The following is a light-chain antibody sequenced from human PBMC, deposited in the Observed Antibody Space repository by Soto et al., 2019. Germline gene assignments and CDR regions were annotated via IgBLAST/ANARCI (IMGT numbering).Light chain of an antibody. Sequence: EIVLTQSPGTLSLSPGEIATLSCRASQSVRSNLAWYQQKPGRAPRVRIYGVSSRGYGIPDRLSGSGSGTDFTLTISRMEPEDFAVYYCQEYGTSRTLGQGTKVDIK. CDR2: GVS. CDR1: QSVRSN. CDR3: QEYGTSRT. J-gene: IGKJ1*01. V-gene: IGKV3-20*01.